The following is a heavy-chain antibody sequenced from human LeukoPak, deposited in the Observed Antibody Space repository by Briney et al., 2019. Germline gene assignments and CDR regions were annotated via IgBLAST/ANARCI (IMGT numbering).Heavy chain of an antibody. D-gene: IGHD6-13*01. CDR1: GYTFTSYG. CDR2: INPNSGGT. Sequence: ASVKVSCKASGYTFTSYGISWVRPAPGQGLEWMGWINPNSGGTNYAQKFQGRVTMTRDKSISTAYMELSRLRSDDTAVYYCAREGLLIAAAGPVDIWGQGTMVTVSS. V-gene: IGHV1-2*02. CDR3: AREGLLIAAAGPVDI. J-gene: IGHJ3*02.